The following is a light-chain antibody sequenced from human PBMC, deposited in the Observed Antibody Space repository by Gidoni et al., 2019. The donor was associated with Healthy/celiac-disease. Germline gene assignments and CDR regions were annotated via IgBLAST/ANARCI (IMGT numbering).Light chain of an antibody. V-gene: IGKV1-39*01. CDR2: AAS. CDR3: QQSYSTPLT. Sequence: DIQMTQSPSSLSASVGDRATITCRASQSISSYLNWYQQKPGKAPKLLIYAASSLQSGVPSRFSGSGSGTDFTLTISSLQPEDFATYYCQQSYSTPLTFGPXTKVDIK. J-gene: IGKJ3*01. CDR1: QSISSY.